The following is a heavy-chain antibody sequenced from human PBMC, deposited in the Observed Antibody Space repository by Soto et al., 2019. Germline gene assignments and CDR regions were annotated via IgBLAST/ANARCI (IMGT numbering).Heavy chain of an antibody. CDR2: ISGGGDGT. D-gene: IGHD2-8*01. CDR1: GFTFYNYA. Sequence: EVHLLESAGGLVRPGGSLRLSCAASGFTFYNYAMNWVRQAPGKGLERVSTISGGGDGTYYADSVKGRFTISRDNSRNTVYLQMNSLRAEDTAVYYCAKKGLGSLATYCTTGDCHYAFDVWGQGTLVTVSS. V-gene: IGHV3-23*01. J-gene: IGHJ3*01. CDR3: AKKGLGSLATYCTTGDCHYAFDV.